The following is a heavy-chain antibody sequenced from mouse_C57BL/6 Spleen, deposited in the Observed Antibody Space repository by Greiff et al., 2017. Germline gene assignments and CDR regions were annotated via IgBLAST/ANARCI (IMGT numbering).Heavy chain of an antibody. CDR1: GFSLTSYA. J-gene: IGHJ3*01. CDR3: ARKDDYDRFAY. V-gene: IGHV2-9-1*01. D-gene: IGHD2-4*01. CDR2: IWTGGGT. Sequence: VKLKESGPGLVAPSQSLSITCTVSGFSLTSYAISWFRPPPGKGLEWPGVIWTGGGTNSNSALKSRLSISKDNSKSQVFLKMNSLQTDDTARYYCARKDDYDRFAYWGQGTLVTVSA.